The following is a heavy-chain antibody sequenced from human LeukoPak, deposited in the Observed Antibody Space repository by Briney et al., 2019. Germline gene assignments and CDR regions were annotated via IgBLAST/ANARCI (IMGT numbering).Heavy chain of an antibody. CDR1: GFTSDDYA. J-gene: IGHJ5*02. CDR2: IRWDRGSI. V-gene: IGHV3-9*02. CDR3: AKGGPDYGAGSPEYDWCDP. D-gene: IGHD3-10*01. Sequence: PGRSLRLSCIASGFTSDDYAMYWVRQALGKGLEWVSRIRWDRGSIGYADSVKVRFTISRETATNSLHLQMNTPRLEKTVLYYSAKGGPDYGAGSPEYDWCDPWAQKPLDSVPS.